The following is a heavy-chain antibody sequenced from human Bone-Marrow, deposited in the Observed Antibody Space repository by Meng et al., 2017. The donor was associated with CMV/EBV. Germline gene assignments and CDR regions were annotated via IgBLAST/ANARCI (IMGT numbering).Heavy chain of an antibody. CDR3: ANKYHGYYGMDV. V-gene: IGHV3-23*01. Sequence: GGSLRLSCAASGFTFSSYAMSWVRQAPGKGLEWVSAISGSGGSTYYADSVKGRFTISRDNSKNTLYLQMNSLRAEDTAVYYCANKYHGYYGMDVWGQGTTVTFAS. D-gene: IGHD2-2*01. CDR1: GFTFSSYA. CDR2: ISGSGGST. J-gene: IGHJ6*02.